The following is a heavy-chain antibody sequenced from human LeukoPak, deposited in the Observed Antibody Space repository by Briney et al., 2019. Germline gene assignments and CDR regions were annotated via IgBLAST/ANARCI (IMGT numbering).Heavy chain of an antibody. Sequence: GGSLRLSCAASGFTFSSYGMHWVPQAPGKGLEWVAVISYDGSNKYYADSVKGRFTISRDNSKNTLYLQMNSLRAEDTAVYYCAKDGSSGWFTPRYFDYWGQGTLVTVSS. V-gene: IGHV3-30*18. CDR3: AKDGSSGWFTPRYFDY. J-gene: IGHJ4*02. CDR2: ISYDGSNK. CDR1: GFTFSSYG. D-gene: IGHD6-19*01.